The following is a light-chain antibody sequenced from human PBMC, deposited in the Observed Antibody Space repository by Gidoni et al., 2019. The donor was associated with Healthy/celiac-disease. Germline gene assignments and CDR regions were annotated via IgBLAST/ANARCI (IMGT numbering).Light chain of an antibody. V-gene: IGKV3-15*01. CDR1: QSVSSN. Sequence: EIVMTQSPATLSVSPGERATLSCRASQSVSSNLAWYQQKPGQAPRLLIYGASTRATGIPARFSGSGSGTEFTLTISSLQSEDFAVYYCQQYNKWSWTFSQGTKVEIK. J-gene: IGKJ1*01. CDR3: QQYNKWSWT. CDR2: GAS.